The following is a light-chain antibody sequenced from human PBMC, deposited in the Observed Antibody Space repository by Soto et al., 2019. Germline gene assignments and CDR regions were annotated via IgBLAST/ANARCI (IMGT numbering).Light chain of an antibody. CDR3: QQSYSTLPT. V-gene: IGKV1-39*01. CDR2: AAS. J-gene: IGKJ1*01. CDR1: QSISSY. Sequence: DIQMTQSPSSLSASLGDRVTITCRASQSISSYLNWYQQKPGKAPKLLIYAASSLQSGVPSRFSGSGSGTDFTLTISSLQPEDFATYYCQQSYSTLPTFGQGTKVDIK.